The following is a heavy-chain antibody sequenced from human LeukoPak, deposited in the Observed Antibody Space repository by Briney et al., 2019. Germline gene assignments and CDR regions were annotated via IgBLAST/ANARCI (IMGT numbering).Heavy chain of an antibody. Sequence: GASVKVSCKASGYTFTGYYMHWVRQAPGRGLEWMGSINPNSGSTNYAQKFQGRVTMTRDTSISTAYMELSRLRSDDTAVYYCARIIYPYSSGWGGFDYWGQGTLVTVSS. CDR3: ARIIYPYSSGWGGFDY. J-gene: IGHJ4*02. CDR1: GYTFTGYY. CDR2: INPNSGST. D-gene: IGHD6-19*01. V-gene: IGHV1-2*02.